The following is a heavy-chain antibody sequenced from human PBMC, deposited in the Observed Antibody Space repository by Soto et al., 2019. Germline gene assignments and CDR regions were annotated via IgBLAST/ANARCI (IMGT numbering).Heavy chain of an antibody. CDR2: INPNSGGT. CDR3: ARDRGYCTNGVCYSRLDY. Sequence: ASVKVSCKASGYTFTGQYIHWVRQAPGQGLEWMGWINPNSGGTNYAQKFQGSVTMTRDTSISTAYMELNRLRSDDTAVYYCARDRGYCTNGVCYSRLDYWGQGTLVTSPQ. D-gene: IGHD2-8*01. J-gene: IGHJ4*02. CDR1: GYTFTGQY. V-gene: IGHV1-2*02.